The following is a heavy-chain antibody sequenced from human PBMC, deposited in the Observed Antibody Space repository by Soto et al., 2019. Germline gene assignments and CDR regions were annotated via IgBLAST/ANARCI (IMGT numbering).Heavy chain of an antibody. CDR1: GFTFSSYS. CDR2: ISSSSTI. CDR3: ARDLVGATRDY. D-gene: IGHD1-26*01. V-gene: IGHV3-48*02. J-gene: IGHJ4*02. Sequence: GGSLRLSCAASGFTFSSYSMNWVRQAPGKGLEWVSYISSSSTIYYADSVKGRFTISRDNAKNSLYLQMNSLRDEDTAVYYCARDLVGATRDYWGQGTLVTVSS.